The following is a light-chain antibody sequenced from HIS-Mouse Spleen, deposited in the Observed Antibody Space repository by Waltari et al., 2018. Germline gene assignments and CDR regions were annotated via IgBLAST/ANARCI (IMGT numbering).Light chain of an antibody. CDR3: AAWDDSLSGRV. CDR2: RNN. V-gene: IGLV1-47*01. CDR1: SSNIGSTY. J-gene: IGLJ3*02. Sequence: QSVLTQPPSASGTPGQRATISCSGSSSNIGSTYVSWYQQLPGTAPKLLIYRNNQRPSGVPDRFSGSKSGTSASLAISGLRSEDEADYYCAAWDDSLSGRVFGGGTKLTVL.